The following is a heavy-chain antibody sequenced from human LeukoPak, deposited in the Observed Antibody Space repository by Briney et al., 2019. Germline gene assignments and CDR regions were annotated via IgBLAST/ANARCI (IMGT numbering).Heavy chain of an antibody. CDR1: GFTFTSYG. V-gene: IGHV4-59*08. CDR3: AREKYSPGAVDY. Sequence: PGGSLRLSCAVSGFTFTSYGMNWIRQPPGKGLEWVGYIYYSGSTYYNPSLKSRVTISVDTSKNQFSLKASSGTAAEAAVYYCAREKYSPGAVDYWGRGSLVTVSS. J-gene: IGHJ4*02. CDR2: IYYSGST. D-gene: IGHD6-6*01.